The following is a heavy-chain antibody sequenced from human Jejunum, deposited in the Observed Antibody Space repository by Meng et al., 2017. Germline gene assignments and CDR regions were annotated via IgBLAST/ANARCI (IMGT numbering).Heavy chain of an antibody. D-gene: IGHD3-16*01. J-gene: IGHJ4*02. CDR3: ARIIWSDF. Sequence: EVQLVQSGGGLVQPVGSLRLSCEASGFTFNSYWMHWVRQVPGKGLVWVSRINTDGSRTDYADSVKGRFTISRDNAKNTLYLQMSSLRVDDTAVYYCARIIWSDFWGQGTLVTVSS. V-gene: IGHV3-74*01. CDR2: INTDGSRT. CDR1: GFTFNSYW.